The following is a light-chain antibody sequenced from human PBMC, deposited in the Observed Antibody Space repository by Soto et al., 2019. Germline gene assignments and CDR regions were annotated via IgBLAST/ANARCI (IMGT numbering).Light chain of an antibody. CDR1: QSVNSY. V-gene: IGKV3-11*01. CDR3: QQRSDWPPLT. Sequence: EIVLTQSPATLSLSPGERATLSCRASQSVNSYLAWYQQKPGQAPRLLIYDASNRATGIPARFSGNGSGTDFTLTISSLEPEDFAVYYCQQRSDWPPLTFGGGTKVEIK. CDR2: DAS. J-gene: IGKJ4*01.